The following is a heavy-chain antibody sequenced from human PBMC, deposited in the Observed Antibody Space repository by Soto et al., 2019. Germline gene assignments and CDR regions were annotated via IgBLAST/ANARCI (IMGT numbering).Heavy chain of an antibody. V-gene: IGHV4-59*08. CDR3: ARLDIAAAVLDY. J-gene: IGHJ4*02. CDR1: GGSISSYY. D-gene: IGHD6-13*01. Sequence: ETLSLTCTVSGGSISSYYWSWIRQPPGKGLEWIGYIYYSGSTNYNPSLKSRVTISVDTSKNQFSLKLSSVTAADTAVYYCARLDIAAAVLDYWGQGTLVTVSS. CDR2: IYYSGST.